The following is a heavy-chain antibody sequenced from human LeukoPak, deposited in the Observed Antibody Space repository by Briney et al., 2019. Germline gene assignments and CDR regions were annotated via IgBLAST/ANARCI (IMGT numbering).Heavy chain of an antibody. CDR3: ARARPYYDFWSGYYDRDWYFDL. CDR2: IYYSGST. Sequence: SETLSLTCTVSGGSISSHYWSWIRQPPGKGLEWIGYIYYSGSTNYNPSLKSRVTISVDTSKNQFSLKLSSVTAADTAVYYCARARPYYDFWSGYYDRDWYFDLWGRGTLVTVSS. CDR1: GGSISSHY. V-gene: IGHV4-59*11. J-gene: IGHJ2*01. D-gene: IGHD3-3*01.